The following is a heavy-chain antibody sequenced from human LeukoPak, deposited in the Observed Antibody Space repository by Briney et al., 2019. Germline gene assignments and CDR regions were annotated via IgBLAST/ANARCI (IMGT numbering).Heavy chain of an antibody. V-gene: IGHV3-23*01. Sequence: GGSRRLSCAASGFTFSSYAMSWVRQAPGEGLEWVSAISGSGGSTYYADSVKGRFTISRDNSKNTLYLQMNSLRAEDTAVYYCAKAALPASYDILTGYYRRHYYFDYWGQGTLVTVSS. CDR1: GFTFSSYA. CDR2: ISGSGGST. J-gene: IGHJ4*02. CDR3: AKAALPASYDILTGYYRRHYYFDY. D-gene: IGHD3-9*01.